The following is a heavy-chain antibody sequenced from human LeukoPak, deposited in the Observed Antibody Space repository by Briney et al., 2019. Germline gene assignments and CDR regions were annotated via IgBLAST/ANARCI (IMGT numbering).Heavy chain of an antibody. CDR3: AKVGNYGDYYFDY. Sequence: GGSLRLSCAASGFTFSSYATSWVRQAPGKGLEWVSAISGSGGSTYYADSVKGRFTISRDNSKNTLYLQMNSLRAEDTAVYYCAKVGNYGDYYFDYWGQGTLVTVSS. D-gene: IGHD4-17*01. CDR1: GFTFSSYA. V-gene: IGHV3-23*01. CDR2: ISGSGGST. J-gene: IGHJ4*02.